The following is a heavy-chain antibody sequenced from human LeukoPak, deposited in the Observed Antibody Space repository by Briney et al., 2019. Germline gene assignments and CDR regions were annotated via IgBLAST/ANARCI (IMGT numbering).Heavy chain of an antibody. J-gene: IGHJ4*02. CDR2: IKQDGRDT. Sequence: GGSLRLSCAAFGFTLNTHWMSWVRQAPGKGLEWVANIKQDGRDTYYVDSVKGRFTISRDNAKNSLNLQMNSLRAEDTAMYYCATSEGYWGQGTLVTVSS. V-gene: IGHV3-7*03. CDR3: ATSEGY. CDR1: GFTLNTHW.